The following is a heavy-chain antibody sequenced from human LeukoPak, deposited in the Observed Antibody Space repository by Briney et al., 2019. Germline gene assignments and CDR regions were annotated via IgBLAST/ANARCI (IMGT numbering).Heavy chain of an antibody. CDR1: GYIFTSYG. J-gene: IGHJ6*03. CDR2: ISAYNGNT. Sequence: GASVKVSCKASGYIFTSYGISWVRQAPGQGLEWMGWISAYNGNTNYAQKLQGRVTMTTDTSTSTAYMELRSLRSDDTAVYYCARGVYYGSGSYYTPYYYYYMDVWGKGTTVTVSS. V-gene: IGHV1-18*01. CDR3: ARGVYYGSGSYYTPYYYYYMDV. D-gene: IGHD3-10*01.